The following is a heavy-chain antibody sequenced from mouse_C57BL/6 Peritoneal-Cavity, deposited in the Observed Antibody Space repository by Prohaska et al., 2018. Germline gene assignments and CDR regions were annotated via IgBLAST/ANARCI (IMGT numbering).Heavy chain of an antibody. D-gene: IGHD2-1*01. CDR2: IFPSDSET. CDR1: GYTFTSYW. CDR3: ACNYDAMDY. V-gene: IGHV1-61*01. J-gene: IGHJ4*01. Sequence: QVQLQQPGAELVRPGSSVKLSCKASGYTFTSYWMDWVKQRPGQGIEWIGNIFPSDSETHYNQKFKDKSTFTVDKSSSTAYMQLSSLTSEDSAVYYCACNYDAMDYWGQGTSVTVSS.